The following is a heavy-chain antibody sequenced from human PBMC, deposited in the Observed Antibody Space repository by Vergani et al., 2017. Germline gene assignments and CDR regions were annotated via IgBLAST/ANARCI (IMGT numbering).Heavy chain of an antibody. J-gene: IGHJ6*03. V-gene: IGHV3-21*01. CDR1: GFTFSNYS. D-gene: IGHD1-20*01. Sequence: EVLLVESGGGLVKPGGSLRLSCAASGFTFSNYSMNWVRQAPGKGLEWVSSIDSSSTYLYYADSLKGRFTISRDNAKNSLYLQMNSLRVEDTAVYFCARDLTGIRYDGFYMDVWGRGSTVTVSS. CDR2: IDSSSTYL. CDR3: ARDLTGIRYDGFYMDV.